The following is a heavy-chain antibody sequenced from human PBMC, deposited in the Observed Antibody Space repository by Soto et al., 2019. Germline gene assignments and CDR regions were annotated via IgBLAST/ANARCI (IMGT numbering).Heavy chain of an antibody. J-gene: IGHJ4*02. CDR1: GYTFSSYG. CDR3: AEDSSGYYY. CDR2: ITAKKGNT. V-gene: IGHV1-18*01. D-gene: IGHD3-22*01. Sequence: ASVKVSCKASGYTFSSYGTAWVRQAPGQGLEWMGWITAKKGNTNYAQKFQGRVTMTTDTSTNTAYMELSSLRSEDTAVYYCAEDSSGYYYWGQGTQVTVSS.